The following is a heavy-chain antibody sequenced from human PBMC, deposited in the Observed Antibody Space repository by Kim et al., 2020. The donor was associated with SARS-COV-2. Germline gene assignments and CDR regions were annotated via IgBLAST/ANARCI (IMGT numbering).Heavy chain of an antibody. CDR2: IYYSGST. CDR1: GGSISSGGYY. Sequence: SETLSLTCTVSGGSISSGGYYWSWIRQHPGKGLEWIGYIYYSGSTYYNPSLKSRVTISVDTSKNQFSLKLSSVTAADTAVYYCARIVRGAAYFDYWGQGTLVTVSS. J-gene: IGHJ4*02. V-gene: IGHV4-31*03. D-gene: IGHD3-10*01. CDR3: ARIVRGAAYFDY.